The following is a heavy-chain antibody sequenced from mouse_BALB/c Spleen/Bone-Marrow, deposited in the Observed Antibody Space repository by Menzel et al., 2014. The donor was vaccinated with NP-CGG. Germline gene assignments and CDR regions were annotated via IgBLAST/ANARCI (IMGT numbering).Heavy chain of an antibody. J-gene: IGHJ3*01. Sequence: VKLVESGAELMKPGASVKISCKATGYTFSSYWMEWVKQRPGHGLEWIGEILPGSGSTDYNERFKGKATFAADTSSNTAYMQLSSLTSEDSAVYYCTRSSGSSASWFAYWGQGTLVTVSA. CDR1: GYTFSSYW. CDR2: ILPGSGST. V-gene: IGHV1-9*01. CDR3: TRSSGSSASWFAY. D-gene: IGHD1-1*01.